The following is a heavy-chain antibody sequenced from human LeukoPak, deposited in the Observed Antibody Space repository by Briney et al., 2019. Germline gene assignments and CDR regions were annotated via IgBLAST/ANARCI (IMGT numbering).Heavy chain of an antibody. CDR1: GFSVSANY. CDR3: VRGPVVRGSYFED. D-gene: IGHD2-21*01. Sequence: GGSLXLSCAASGFSVSANYMSWVRQAPGKGLEWVSVVYAGGTKYYADSMKGRFTISRDTSKNTLDLQMNSLRAEDTAVYYCVRGPVVRGSYFEDWGQGTLVTVSS. J-gene: IGHJ4*02. V-gene: IGHV3-66*01. CDR2: VYAGGTK.